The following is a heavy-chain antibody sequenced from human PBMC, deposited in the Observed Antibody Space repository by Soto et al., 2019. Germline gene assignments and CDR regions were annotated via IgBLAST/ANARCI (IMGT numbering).Heavy chain of an antibody. V-gene: IGHV6-1*01. CDR3: AGTTSHQWYYMDV. D-gene: IGHD1-7*01. Sequence: PSQTLSLTCAISGDSVSSNSAAWNWIRQSPSRGLEWLGRTYYRSGWYNDYAVSVRSRITVNPDTSKNQFSLQLTSVTPEDTAVYYCAGTTSHQWYYMDVWGKGTTVTVSS. CDR1: GDSVSSNSAA. CDR2: TYYRSGWYN. J-gene: IGHJ6*03.